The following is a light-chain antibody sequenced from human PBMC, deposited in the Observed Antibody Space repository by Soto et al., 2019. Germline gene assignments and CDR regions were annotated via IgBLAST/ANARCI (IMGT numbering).Light chain of an antibody. CDR3: QQYYSTPRT. Sequence: DIVMTQSPDSLSVTLGERATINCKSSQTVLYSSNNKNHLAWYQQRPGQPPKLLFSWASTRESGVPDRFSASGSGTDFTLSIGSLQAEDVAVYYCQQYYSTPRTFGQGTKVEIK. CDR2: WAS. J-gene: IGKJ1*01. CDR1: QTVLYSSNNKNH. V-gene: IGKV4-1*01.